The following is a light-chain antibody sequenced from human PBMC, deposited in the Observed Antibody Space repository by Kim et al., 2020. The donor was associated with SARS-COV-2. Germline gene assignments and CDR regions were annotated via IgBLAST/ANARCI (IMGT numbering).Light chain of an antibody. Sequence: APRKRARSDGGGNSSGSKSVRGDQQEPGRAPMLGISTAGDRRTGIPERSSGSNARNTATLTISRVEAGDEADYYCQVWDSYRDQPVCGGGTQLTVL. CDR1: SSGSKS. J-gene: IGLJ2*01. V-gene: IGLV3-21*04. CDR3: QVWDSYRDQPV. CDR2: TAG.